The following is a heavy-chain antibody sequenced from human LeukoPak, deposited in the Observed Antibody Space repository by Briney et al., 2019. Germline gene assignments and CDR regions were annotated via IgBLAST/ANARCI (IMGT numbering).Heavy chain of an antibody. Sequence: PSQTLSLTCTVSGGSISSGGYYWSWIRQHPGKGLEWIGYIYYSGSTYYNPSLKSRVTISVDTSKNQFSLKLSSVTAADTAVYYCARARYCSGGSCYSGFDYWGQGTLVTVSS. CDR2: IYYSGST. CDR3: ARARYCSGGSCYSGFDY. J-gene: IGHJ4*02. CDR1: GGSISSGGYY. D-gene: IGHD2-15*01. V-gene: IGHV4-31*03.